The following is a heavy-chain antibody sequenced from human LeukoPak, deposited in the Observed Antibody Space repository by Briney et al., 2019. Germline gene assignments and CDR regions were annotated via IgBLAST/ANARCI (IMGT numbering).Heavy chain of an antibody. D-gene: IGHD2-15*01. CDR3: AKDHEDIVVVVAAWDWFDP. CDR2: IRYDGSNK. CDR1: GFTFSSYG. J-gene: IGHJ5*02. V-gene: IGHV3-30*02. Sequence: GGSLRLSCAASGFTFSSYGMHWVRQAPGKGLEWVAFIRYDGSNKYYADSVKGRFTISRDNSKSTLYLQMNSLRAEDTAVYYCAKDHEDIVVVVAAWDWFDPWGQGTLVTVSS.